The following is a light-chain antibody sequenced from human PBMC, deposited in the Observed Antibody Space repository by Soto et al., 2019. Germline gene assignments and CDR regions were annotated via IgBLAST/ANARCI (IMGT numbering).Light chain of an antibody. CDR2: DAS. CDR3: QQRSNWSAIT. Sequence: EIVLTQSPATLSLSPGERATLSCRASQSVSSYLAWYQQKPGQAPRLLIYDASNRATGIPARFSGSGSGTDFTITIYSLEPEDFAVYYCQQRSNWSAITCGRGTRLEIK. J-gene: IGKJ5*01. V-gene: IGKV3-11*01. CDR1: QSVSSY.